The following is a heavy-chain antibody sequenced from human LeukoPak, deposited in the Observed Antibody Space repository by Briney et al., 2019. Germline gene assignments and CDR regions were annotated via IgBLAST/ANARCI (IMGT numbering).Heavy chain of an antibody. CDR1: GGPFNTYY. J-gene: IGHJ5*02. D-gene: IGHD2-2*01. CDR2: VNHDGT. V-gene: IGHV4-34*01. CDR3: ASSFYA. Sequence: PSETLSLTCGVSGGPFNTYYWSWIREPRGKGLEGLGEVNHDGTNYNPALTGRITISVDMSRKQFSLNLTSVTAAGSAVYYCASSFYAWGQGTLVTVSS.